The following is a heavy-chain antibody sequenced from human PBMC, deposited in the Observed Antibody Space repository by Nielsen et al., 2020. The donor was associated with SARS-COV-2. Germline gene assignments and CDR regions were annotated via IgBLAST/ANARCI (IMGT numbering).Heavy chain of an antibody. Sequence: ASVKVSCKVSGYTLTELSMHWVRQAPGKGLEWMGGFDPEDGETIYAQKLQGSVTMTTDTSTSTAYMELRSLRSDDTAVYYCARAHDYGDLDYWGQGTLVTVSS. D-gene: IGHD4-17*01. CDR3: ARAHDYGDLDY. V-gene: IGHV1-24*01. CDR1: GYTLTELS. J-gene: IGHJ4*02. CDR2: FDPEDGET.